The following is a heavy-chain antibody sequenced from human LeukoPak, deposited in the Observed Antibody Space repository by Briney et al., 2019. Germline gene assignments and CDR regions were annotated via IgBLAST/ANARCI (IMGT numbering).Heavy chain of an antibody. CDR1: GGTFSSYA. D-gene: IGHD3-3*01. Sequence: SVKVSCKASGGTFSSYAISWVRQAPGQGLEWMGGIIPIFGTANYAQKFQGRVTITTDESTSTAYMELSSLRSEDTAVYYCARSRYDFWSGYSSGDAFDIWGQGTMVTVSS. J-gene: IGHJ3*02. CDR2: IIPIFGTA. V-gene: IGHV1-69*05. CDR3: ARSRYDFWSGYSSGDAFDI.